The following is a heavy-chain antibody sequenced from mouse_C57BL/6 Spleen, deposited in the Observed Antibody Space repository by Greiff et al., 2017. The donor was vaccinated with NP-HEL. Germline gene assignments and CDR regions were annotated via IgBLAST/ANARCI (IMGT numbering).Heavy chain of an antibody. CDR3: ARGGYSLYWYFDV. CDR1: GYSFTSYY. J-gene: IGHJ1*03. V-gene: IGHV1-66*01. D-gene: IGHD2-12*01. CDR2: IYPGSGNT. Sequence: VKLLESGPELVKPGASVKISCKASGYSFTSYYIHWVKQRPGQGLEWIGWIYPGSGNTKYNEKFKGKATLTADTSSSTAYMQLSSLTSEDSAVYYCARGGYSLYWYFDVWGTGTTVTVSS.